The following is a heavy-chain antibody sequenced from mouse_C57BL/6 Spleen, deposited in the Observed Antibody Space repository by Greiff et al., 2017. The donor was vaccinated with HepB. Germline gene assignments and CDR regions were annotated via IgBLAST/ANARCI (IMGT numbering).Heavy chain of an antibody. Sequence: VQLQQPGAELVMPGASVKLSCKASGYTFTSYWMHWVKQRPGQGLEWIGEIDPSDGYTNYNQKFKGKSTVTVDKSSSTAYMQLSSLTSEDSAVYYCANYNDYDGGRDYWGKGTTLTVSS. D-gene: IGHD2-4*01. CDR3: ANYNDYDGGRDY. CDR2: IDPSDGYT. CDR1: GYTFTSYW. J-gene: IGHJ2*01. V-gene: IGHV1-69*01.